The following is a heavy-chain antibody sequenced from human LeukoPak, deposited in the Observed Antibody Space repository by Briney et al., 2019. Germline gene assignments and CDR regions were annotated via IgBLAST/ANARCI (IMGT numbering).Heavy chain of an antibody. J-gene: IGHJ4*02. D-gene: IGHD1-26*01. Sequence: GGSLRLSCAASGFTFSSYAMSWVRQAPGKGLEWVSAISGSGGSTYYADSVKGRFTISRDNSKNTLYLQMNSLRAEGAAVYYSAKDLFVGGSYPFDYWGQGTLVTVSS. CDR2: ISGSGGST. V-gene: IGHV3-23*01. CDR1: GFTFSSYA. CDR3: AKDLFVGGSYPFDY.